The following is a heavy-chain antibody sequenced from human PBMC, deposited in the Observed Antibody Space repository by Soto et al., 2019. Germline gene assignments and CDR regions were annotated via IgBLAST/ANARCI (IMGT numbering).Heavy chain of an antibody. CDR1: GYTFTSYG. CDR3: ARAWDIVVLSAAIDADVGIDY. D-gene: IGHD2-2*02. J-gene: IGHJ4*02. Sequence: ASVKVSCKASGYTFTSYGISWVRQAPGQGLEWMGWISAYNGNTNYAQKLQGRVTMTTDTSTSTAYMELRSLRSDDTAVYYCARAWDIVVLSAAIDADVGIDYWGQGTLVTVSS. CDR2: ISAYNGNT. V-gene: IGHV1-18*01.